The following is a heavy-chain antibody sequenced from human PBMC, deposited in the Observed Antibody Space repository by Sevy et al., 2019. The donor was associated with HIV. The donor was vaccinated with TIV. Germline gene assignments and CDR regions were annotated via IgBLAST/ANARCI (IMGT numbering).Heavy chain of an antibody. V-gene: IGHV3-53*01. D-gene: IGHD3-3*01. CDR2: IYGNDNT. CDR1: GFSVINQY. CDR3: TTERHNRFQY. Sequence: GGSLRLSCAASGFSVINQYMSWVRQAPGKGLECVSTIYGNDNTDYADSVKGRFTVSRDISKNTLYLQMNSLRAEDMAMYYCTTERHNRFQYWGQGTLVTVSS. J-gene: IGHJ4*02.